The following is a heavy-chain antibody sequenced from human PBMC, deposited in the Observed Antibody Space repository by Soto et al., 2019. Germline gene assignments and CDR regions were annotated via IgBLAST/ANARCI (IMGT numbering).Heavy chain of an antibody. Sequence: EVLLLAAGGGLVQPGGSLRLSCEASGFSFSSFAMNWVRQAPGKGLEWVSAIGDSGASTYYADSVKGRFTISRDNSRNTLYLQLNGLRAEDTAVYYCATGVGLDVWGNGTTVTVSS. D-gene: IGHD1-26*01. CDR1: GFSFSSFA. J-gene: IGHJ6*01. CDR3: ATGVGLDV. CDR2: IGDSGAST. V-gene: IGHV3-23*01.